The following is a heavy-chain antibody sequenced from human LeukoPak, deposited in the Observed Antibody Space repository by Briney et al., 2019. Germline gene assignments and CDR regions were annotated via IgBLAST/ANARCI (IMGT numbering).Heavy chain of an antibody. J-gene: IGHJ4*02. CDR1: GFTFSSYS. CDR2: ISSSSSYI. V-gene: IGHV3-21*01. Sequence: GGSLRLSCAASGFTFSSYSMNWVRQAPGKGLEWVSSISSSSSYIYYADSVKGRFTISRDNAKNSLYLQMNSLRAEDTAVYYCAKDRIAAAGTRSDHWGQGTLVTVSS. CDR3: AKDRIAAAGTRSDH. D-gene: IGHD6-13*01.